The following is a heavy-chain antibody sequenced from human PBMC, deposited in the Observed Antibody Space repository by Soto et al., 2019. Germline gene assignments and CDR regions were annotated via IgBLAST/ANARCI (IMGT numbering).Heavy chain of an antibody. CDR2: ISSSSSTI. CDR1: GFTFSSYS. CDR3: ARASTVTNPSYGMDV. J-gene: IGHJ6*02. Sequence: GGSLRLSCAAFGFTFSSYSMNWVRQAPGKGLEWVSYISSSSSTIYYADSVKGRFTISRDNAKNSLYLQMNSLRDEDTAVYYCARASTVTNPSYGMDVWGQGTTVTVSS. V-gene: IGHV3-48*02. D-gene: IGHD4-17*01.